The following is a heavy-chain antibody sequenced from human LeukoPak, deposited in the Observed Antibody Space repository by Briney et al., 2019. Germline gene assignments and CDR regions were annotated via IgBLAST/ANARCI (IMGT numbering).Heavy chain of an antibody. V-gene: IGHV1-46*01. CDR1: GYTFTGYY. CDR2: INPSGGST. D-gene: IGHD2-21*01. Sequence: ASVKVSCKASGYTFTGYYMHWVRRAPGQGLEWMGIINPSGGSTSYAQKFQGRVTMTRDTSTSTVYMELSSLRSEDTAVYYCARGLFAKGTWFDPWGQGTLVTVSS. CDR3: ARGLFAKGTWFDP. J-gene: IGHJ5*02.